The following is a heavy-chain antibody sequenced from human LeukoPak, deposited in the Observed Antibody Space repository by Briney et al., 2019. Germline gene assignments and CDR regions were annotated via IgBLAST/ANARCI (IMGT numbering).Heavy chain of an antibody. J-gene: IGHJ6*04. CDR3: ATLYTVDV. CDR1: GGSFSGYY. CDR2: INHSGST. D-gene: IGHD5-18*01. V-gene: IGHV4-34*01. Sequence: PSETLSLTCAVYGGSFSGYYWSWIRQPPGKGLEWIGEINHSGSTNYNPSLKSRVTISVDTSKNQFSLKLSSVTAADTAVYYCATLYTVDVWGKGTTVTVSS.